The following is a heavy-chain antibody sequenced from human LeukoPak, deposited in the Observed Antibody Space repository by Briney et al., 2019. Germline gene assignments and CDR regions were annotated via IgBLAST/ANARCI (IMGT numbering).Heavy chain of an antibody. CDR3: ARDRGYSSSWYPGFDY. D-gene: IGHD6-13*01. V-gene: IGHV4-61*08. Sequence: SETLSLTCAVSGGSISSGGYSWSWIRQPPGKGLEWIGYIYYSGSTNYNPSLKSRVTISVDTSKNQFSLKLSSVTAADTAVYYCARDRGYSSSWYPGFDYWGQGTLVTVSS. CDR2: IYYSGST. CDR1: GGSISSGGYS. J-gene: IGHJ4*02.